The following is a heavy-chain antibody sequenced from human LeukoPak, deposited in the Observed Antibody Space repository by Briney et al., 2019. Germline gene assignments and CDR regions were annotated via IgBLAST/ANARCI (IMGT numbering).Heavy chain of an antibody. D-gene: IGHD2-15*01. CDR2: INHSGST. Sequence: SETLSLTCAVYGGSFSGYYWTWIRQPPGKGLEWIGEINHSGSTNYNPSLKSRVTISVDTSKNQFSLKLSSVTAADTAVYYCARVISRRTGVTRYCSGGSCYSGYFDYWGQGTLVTVSS. CDR3: ARVISRRTGVTRYCSGGSCYSGYFDY. CDR1: GGSFSGYY. J-gene: IGHJ4*02. V-gene: IGHV4-34*01.